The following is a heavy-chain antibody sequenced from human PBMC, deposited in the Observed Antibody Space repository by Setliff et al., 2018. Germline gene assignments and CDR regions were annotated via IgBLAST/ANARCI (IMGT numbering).Heavy chain of an antibody. J-gene: IGHJ3*02. V-gene: IGHV1-18*01. CDR1: GYTFAKYG. CDR3: VRDRAAIVVGPPTAAFDI. Sequence: ASVKVSCKAFGYTFAKYGTSWVRQAPGQGLEWMGWISGYNGYTVYAQKLQGRVTLTTDTSTGTAYMEVRSLRSDDTARYYCVRDRAAIVVGPPTAAFDIWGQGTMVTVS. CDR2: ISGYNGYT. D-gene: IGHD2-2*01.